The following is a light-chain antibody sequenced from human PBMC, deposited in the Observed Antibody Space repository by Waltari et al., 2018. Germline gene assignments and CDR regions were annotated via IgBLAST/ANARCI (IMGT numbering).Light chain of an antibody. V-gene: IGKV3-11*01. CDR1: QSVSSY. J-gene: IGKJ1*01. CDR2: YAS. Sequence: EIVLTQSPATLSLSPGERATLSCRASQSVSSYLAWYQQKPGQAPRLLIYYASNRATGVPARFSGSGSGTDFTLTISSLEPEDFAVYYCQQRFNWPPLTFGQGTKVEI. CDR3: QQRFNWPPLT.